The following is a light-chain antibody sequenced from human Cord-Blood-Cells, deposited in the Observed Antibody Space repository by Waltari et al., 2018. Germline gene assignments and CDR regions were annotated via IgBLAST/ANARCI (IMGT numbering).Light chain of an antibody. Sequence: QSVLTQPPSVSGAPGQRVTISCTWSRPTIRAGYAVHWYQQLPGTAPKLLIYGNSNRPSGVPDRFSGSKSGTSASLAITGLQAEDEADYYCQSYDSSLSGTYVFGTGTKVTVL. CDR1: RPTIRAGYA. CDR2: GNS. V-gene: IGLV1-40*01. CDR3: QSYDSSLSGTYV. J-gene: IGLJ1*01.